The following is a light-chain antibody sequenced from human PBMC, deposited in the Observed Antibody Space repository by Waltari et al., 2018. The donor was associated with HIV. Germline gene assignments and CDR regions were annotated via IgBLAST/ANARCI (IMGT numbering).Light chain of an antibody. CDR3: ATWDDTLSGPV. CDR2: SNN. CDR1: ISNIGSNS. V-gene: IGLV1-44*01. J-gene: IGLJ3*02. Sequence: QSVLTQPTSASGTPGQKITISCSGNISNIGSNSVNWYQQFSGAAPKLLIFSNNQHPSGVPARLSGAKSGSAASLAISGLHSDDEAIYHCATWDDTLSGPVFGGGTKLTVL.